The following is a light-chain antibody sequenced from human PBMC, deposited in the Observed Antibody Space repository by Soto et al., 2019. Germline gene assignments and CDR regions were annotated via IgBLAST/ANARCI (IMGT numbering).Light chain of an antibody. J-gene: IGLJ2*01. V-gene: IGLV2-8*01. CDR1: SIDVGGYNY. CDR3: SSYAGSNFVV. Sequence: QSALTQPPSASGSPGQSVTISCTGTSIDVGGYNYVSWYQQHPGKAPKVMIYEVSERHSGVPDRFSGSKSGNTASLTVSGLQAEDEADYYCSSYAGSNFVVFGGGTKQTVL. CDR2: EVS.